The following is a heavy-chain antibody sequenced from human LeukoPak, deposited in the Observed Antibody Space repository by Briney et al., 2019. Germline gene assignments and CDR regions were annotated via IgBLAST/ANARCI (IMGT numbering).Heavy chain of an antibody. CDR1: GGSFSGYY. V-gene: IGHV4-34*01. J-gene: IGHJ4*02. D-gene: IGHD3-16*01. CDR3: ARRGEWTCWNFGY. CDR2: INYSGST. Sequence: AETLTLTCAVNGGSFSGYYWSWIRQPPGKGLEWIGEINYSGSTIYNPSLKSRVTMSIDTTKKQFSLKLTSLTAADTAVYYCARRGEWTCWNFGYWDQSPLVTVSS.